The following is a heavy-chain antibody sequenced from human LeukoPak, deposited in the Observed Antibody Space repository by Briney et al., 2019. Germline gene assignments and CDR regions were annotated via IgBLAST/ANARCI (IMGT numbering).Heavy chain of an antibody. V-gene: IGHV3-23*01. CDR2: ISGSGGST. CDR1: GFTFRSYA. D-gene: IGHD4-17*01. CDR3: AKPKAYGDYSNWFDP. Sequence: GGSLRLSCAASGFTFRSYAMSWVRQAPGKGLEWVSAISGSGGSTYYADSVKGRFTISRDNSKNTLYLQMNSLRAEDTAVYYCAKPKAYGDYSNWFDPWGQGTLVTVSS. J-gene: IGHJ5*02.